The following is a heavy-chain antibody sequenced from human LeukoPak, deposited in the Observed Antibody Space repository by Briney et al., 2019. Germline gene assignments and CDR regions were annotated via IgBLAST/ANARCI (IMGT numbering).Heavy chain of an antibody. D-gene: IGHD1-26*01. J-gene: IGHJ4*02. CDR2: IHRNGEIT. CDR1: GFTLFWHV. Sequence: PGGSLRLSCSASGFTLFWHVMHWVRQAPGKALEYVSFIHRNGEITSYADSVRGRFTVSRDNSKNTLFLELSSLRVDDTAVYYCARDMSGTYSFDYWGQGTLVTVSS. CDR3: ARDMSGTYSFDY. V-gene: IGHV3-64D*06.